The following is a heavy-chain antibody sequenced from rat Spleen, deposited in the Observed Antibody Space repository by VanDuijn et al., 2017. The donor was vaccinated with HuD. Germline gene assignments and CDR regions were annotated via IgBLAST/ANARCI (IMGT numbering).Heavy chain of an antibody. J-gene: IGHJ2*01. Sequence: EVQLVESDGGLVQPGRSLKLSCVASGFTFNKYWMNWIRQAPGKGLEWVASITNTGGNIYYPDSVKGRFTVSRDNAQNTLYLQMNSLGSEDTATYYCTRAQTTVGIDYWGQGVMVTVSS. CDR3: TRAQTTVGIDY. V-gene: IGHV5-31*01. CDR2: ITNTGGNI. CDR1: GFTFNKYW. D-gene: IGHD1-8*01.